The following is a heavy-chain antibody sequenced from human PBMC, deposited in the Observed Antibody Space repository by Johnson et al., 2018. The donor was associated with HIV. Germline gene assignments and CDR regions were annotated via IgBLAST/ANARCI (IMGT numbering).Heavy chain of an antibody. D-gene: IGHD3-16*01. J-gene: IGHJ3*01. CDR2: IDWNGGRQ. V-gene: IGHV3-11*04. CDR3: ALERGGDSAFDF. Sequence: QVQLVESGGGLVKPGGSLRLSCAASGFTFSDYYMTWVRQAPGKGLEWVSGIDWNGGRQGYVDSVKGRFTISRDNAKNSLYLQMNSLRAEDTAVYYCALERGGDSAFDFWGQGTMVTVSS. CDR1: GFTFSDYY.